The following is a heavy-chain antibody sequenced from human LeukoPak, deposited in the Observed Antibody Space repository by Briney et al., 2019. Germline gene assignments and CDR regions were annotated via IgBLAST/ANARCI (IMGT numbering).Heavy chain of an antibody. CDR2: FSYSGGT. D-gene: IGHD3-16*01. J-gene: IGHJ4*02. V-gene: IGHV4-59*01. CDR1: GGSINNLF. Sequence: SETLSLTCTVSGGSINNLFWTWIRQPPGKGLGWIGYFSYSGGTTYNPSLKSRVTISIDTSKNQFSLNLNSVTAADTAVYYCAREGPLGKYYDYWGPGTLVTVSS. CDR3: AREGPLGKYYDY.